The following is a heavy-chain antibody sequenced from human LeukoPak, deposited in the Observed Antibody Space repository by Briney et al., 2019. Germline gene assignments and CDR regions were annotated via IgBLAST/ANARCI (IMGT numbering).Heavy chain of an antibody. CDR1: GYTFTGYY. J-gene: IGHJ4*02. D-gene: IGHD3-22*01. Sequence: ASVKVSCKASGYTFTGYYIHWVRQAPGQGLEWMGWINPNSGGTNYAQKFQGRVTMTRDTSISTAYMELSRLRSDDTAVYYCARGYDSSGPNHIDYWGQGTLVTVSS. V-gene: IGHV1-2*02. CDR2: INPNSGGT. CDR3: ARGYDSSGPNHIDY.